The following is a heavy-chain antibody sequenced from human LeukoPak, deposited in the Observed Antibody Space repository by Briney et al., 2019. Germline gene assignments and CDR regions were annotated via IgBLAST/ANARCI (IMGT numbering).Heavy chain of an antibody. Sequence: GGSLRLSCVASGFTFSSYSMNWVRQAPGKGLEWVSSISSSSSYIYYADSVKGRFTISRDNAKNSLYLQMNSLRAEDTAVYYCAKGHREWPPSCRFDPWGQGTLVTVSS. CDR3: AKGHREWPPSCRFDP. D-gene: IGHD3-3*01. CDR1: GFTFSSYS. CDR2: ISSSSSYI. V-gene: IGHV3-21*01. J-gene: IGHJ5*02.